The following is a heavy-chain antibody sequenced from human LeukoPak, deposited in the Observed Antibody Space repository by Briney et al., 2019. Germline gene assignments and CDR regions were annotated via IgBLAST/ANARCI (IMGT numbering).Heavy chain of an antibody. CDR1: GFTFSSYA. J-gene: IGHJ6*02. V-gene: IGHV3-33*08. D-gene: IGHD4-17*01. CDR3: ARDLGYGDYVYYYYGMDV. Sequence: GGSLRLSCAASGFTFSSYAMHWVRQAPGKGLEWVAVIWYDGSNKYYADSVKGRFTISRDNSKNTLYLQMNSLRAEDTAVYYCARDLGYGDYVYYYYGMDVWGQGTTVTVSS. CDR2: IWYDGSNK.